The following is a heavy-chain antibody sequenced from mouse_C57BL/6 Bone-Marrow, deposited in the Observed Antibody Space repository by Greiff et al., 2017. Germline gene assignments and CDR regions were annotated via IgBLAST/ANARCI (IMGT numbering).Heavy chain of an antibody. D-gene: IGHD1-1*01. J-gene: IGHJ1*03. CDR3: ARGTSTSTVVAWYFDV. V-gene: IGHV1-76*01. CDR1: GYTFTDYY. CDR2: IYPGSGNT. Sequence: VQLQQSGAELVRPGASVKLSCKASGYTFTDYYINWVKQRPGQGLEWIARIYPGSGNTYYNEKFKGKATLTAEKSSSTAYMQLSSLTSEDSAVYFCARGTSTSTVVAWYFDVWGTGTTVTVSS.